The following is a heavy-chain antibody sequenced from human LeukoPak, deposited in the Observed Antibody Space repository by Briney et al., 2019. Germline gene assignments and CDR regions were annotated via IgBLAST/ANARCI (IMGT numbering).Heavy chain of an antibody. D-gene: IGHD3-22*01. Sequence: GGSLRLSCAASGFTFSSYAMSWVRQAPGKGPEWVSGITGSGGRTYYADSVKGRFTISRDNSKNTLYLQMNSLRAEDTAMYYCPKRDYSDSSTYAPLFDYWGQGTLVTVSS. J-gene: IGHJ4*02. CDR1: GFTFSSYA. CDR2: ITGSGGRT. V-gene: IGHV3-23*01. CDR3: PKRDYSDSSTYAPLFDY.